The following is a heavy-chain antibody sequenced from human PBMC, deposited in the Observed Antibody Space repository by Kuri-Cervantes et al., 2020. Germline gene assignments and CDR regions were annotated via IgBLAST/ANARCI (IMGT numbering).Heavy chain of an antibody. V-gene: IGHV1-24*01. CDR1: GYTLIELA. Sequence: ASVKVSCKVSGYTLIELAMHWVRQAPGKGLEWMGGFDPQDGETIYAQKFQGRVTMTEDTSTDTAYMELSSLRSDDTAVYYCARDGRGGGWLELRDYYYYYMDVWGKGTTVTVSS. D-gene: IGHD1-7*01. CDR3: ARDGRGGGWLELRDYYYYYMDV. J-gene: IGHJ6*03. CDR2: FDPQDGET.